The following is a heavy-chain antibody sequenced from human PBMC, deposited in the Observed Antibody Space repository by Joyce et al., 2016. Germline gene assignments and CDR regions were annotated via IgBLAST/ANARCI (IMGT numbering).Heavy chain of an antibody. J-gene: IGHJ6*02. CDR1: GVTFTNYW. D-gene: IGHD1-1*01. CDR2: IKNDGSEK. V-gene: IGHV3-7*03. Sequence: EVQLVESGGGLVQPGGSLRLSCAVSGVTFTNYWMKWVRQAPGKGLEWVASIKNDGSEKYYVDSVKGRFTISRDNAKNPLYLQMNSLRAGDTALYYCVGGTGMDLWGQGTTVTVSS. CDR3: VGGTGMDL.